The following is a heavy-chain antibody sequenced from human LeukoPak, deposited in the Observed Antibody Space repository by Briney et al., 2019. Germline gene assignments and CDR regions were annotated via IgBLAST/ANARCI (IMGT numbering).Heavy chain of an antibody. CDR3: ARGSSSSAGWYYMDV. D-gene: IGHD6-13*01. V-gene: IGHV1-69*13. CDR1: GGTFSSYA. J-gene: IGHJ6*03. CDR2: IIPIFGTA. Sequence: ASVKVSCKASGGTFSSYAISWVRQAPGQGLEWMGGIIPIFGTANYAQKFQGRVTITADESTSTAYMELSSLGSEDTAVYYCARGSSSSAGWYYMDVWGKGTTVTVSS.